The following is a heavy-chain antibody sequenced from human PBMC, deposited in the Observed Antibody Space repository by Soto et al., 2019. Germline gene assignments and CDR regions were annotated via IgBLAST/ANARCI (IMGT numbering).Heavy chain of an antibody. CDR3: ARRASRGSLHWFDP. Sequence: SVDVLGQASAQPYSNHEINWERQASGKGLEWMGWRNHGSGNKGYAHKLQGRAPMTRNISISTAYMELSRLGSDDTAIYYCARRASRGSLHWFDPWGQGTLGTGSS. V-gene: IGHV1-8*01. D-gene: IGHD3-10*01. CDR1: AQPYSNHE. CDR2: RNHGSGNK. J-gene: IGHJ5*02.